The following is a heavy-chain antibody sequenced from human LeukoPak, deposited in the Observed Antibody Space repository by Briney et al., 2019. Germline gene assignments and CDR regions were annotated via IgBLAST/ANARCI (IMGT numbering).Heavy chain of an antibody. CDR2: INPNSGGT. J-gene: IGHJ4*02. V-gene: IGHV1-2*02. Sequence: ASVKVSCTTSGYTFTKYLIHWVRQAPGQGREWMGWINPNSGGTNYAQKFQGRVTMTRDTSISTAYMELSRLRSDDTAVYYCARAGGRLGYGSGSYSGGVDYWGQGTLVTVSS. CDR3: ARAGGRLGYGSGSYSGGVDY. D-gene: IGHD3-10*01. CDR1: GYTFTKYL.